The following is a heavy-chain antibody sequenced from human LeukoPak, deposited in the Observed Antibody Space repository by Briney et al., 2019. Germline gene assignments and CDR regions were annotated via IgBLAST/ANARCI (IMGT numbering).Heavy chain of an antibody. J-gene: IGHJ6*03. CDR2: ISGNGGST. CDR1: GFTLSTYA. CDR3: ARGQGQPYYYYMDV. D-gene: IGHD6-13*01. Sequence: GGSLRLSCAASGFTLSTYAMSWVRQAPGKGLEWVSGISGNGGSTNYADSVKGRFAISRDNSKNTLYLQMSSLRAEDTAVYYCARGQGQPYYYYMDVWGKGTTVTVSS. V-gene: IGHV3-23*01.